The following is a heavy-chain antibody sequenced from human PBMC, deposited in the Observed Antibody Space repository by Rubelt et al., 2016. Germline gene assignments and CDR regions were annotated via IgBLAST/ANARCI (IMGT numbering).Heavy chain of an antibody. V-gene: IGHV4-39*01. Sequence: QLQLQESGPGLVKPSETLSLTCTVSGGSISSSSYYWGWIRQPPGKGLEWIGSIYYSGSTYYNPSLKSRGTISVGTAKNQFSLKLSLLTAADTAVYYCARLPEDSSGYYYGDAFDIWGQGTMVTVSS. CDR3: ARLPEDSSGYYYGDAFDI. J-gene: IGHJ3*02. CDR2: IYYSGST. D-gene: IGHD3-22*01. CDR1: GGSISSSSYY.